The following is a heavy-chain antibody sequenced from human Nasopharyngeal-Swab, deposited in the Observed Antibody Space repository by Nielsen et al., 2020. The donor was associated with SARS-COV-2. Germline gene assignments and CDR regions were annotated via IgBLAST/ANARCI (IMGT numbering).Heavy chain of an antibody. D-gene: IGHD5-12*01. CDR2: VVPILDIA. Sequence: SVKVSCKASGGTFSSYVISWVRQAPGQGLEWMGGVVPILDIANYAQKFQARVTLTADKSTSTAYMELSSLRSEDTAVYYCVYSGYDPPRDYYYDMDVWGQGTTVTVSS. CDR1: GGTFSSYV. CDR3: VYSGYDPPRDYYYDMDV. V-gene: IGHV1-69*10. J-gene: IGHJ6*02.